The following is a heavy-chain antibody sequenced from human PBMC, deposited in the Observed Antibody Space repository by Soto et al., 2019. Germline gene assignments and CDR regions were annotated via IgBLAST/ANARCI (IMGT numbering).Heavy chain of an antibody. J-gene: IGHJ6*03. CDR2: IKQDGSEK. CDR3: ARERGDDFWSDYYYYMDV. V-gene: IGHV3-7*01. CDR1: GFTFSSYW. Sequence: EVQLVESGGGLVQPGGSLRLSCAASGFTFSSYWMSWVRQAPGKGLEWVANIKQDGSEKYYVDSVKGRFTISRDNAKNSLYRQMNSLRAEDTAVYYCARERGDDFWSDYYYYMDVWGKGTTVTVSS. D-gene: IGHD3-3*01.